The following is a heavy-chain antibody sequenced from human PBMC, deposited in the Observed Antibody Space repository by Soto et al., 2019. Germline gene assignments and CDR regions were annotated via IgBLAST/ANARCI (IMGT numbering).Heavy chain of an antibody. V-gene: IGHV1-69*06. CDR2: IIPIFGTA. J-gene: IGHJ4*02. Sequence: EASVKVSCKASGGTFSSYAISWVRQAPGQGLEWMGGIIPIFGTANYAQKFQGRVTITADKSTSTAYMELSSLRSEDTAVYYCARELPNYGEYLDYCGQRTLVTVSS. CDR3: ARELPNYGEYLDY. CDR1: GGTFSSYA. D-gene: IGHD4-17*01.